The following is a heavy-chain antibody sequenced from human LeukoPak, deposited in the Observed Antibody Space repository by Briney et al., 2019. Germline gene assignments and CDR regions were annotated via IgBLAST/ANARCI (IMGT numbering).Heavy chain of an antibody. D-gene: IGHD3-10*01. V-gene: IGHV4-4*07. CDR3: ARVSYDYYGSGSYPHMDV. CDR2: IYTSGST. J-gene: IGHJ6*03. Sequence: ASETLSLTCTVSGGSISSYYWSWIRQPAGKGLEWVGRIYTSGSTNYNPSLKSRVTMSVDTSKNQFPLKLSSVTAADTAVYYCARVSYDYYGSGSYPHMDVWGKGTTVTVSS. CDR1: GGSISSYY.